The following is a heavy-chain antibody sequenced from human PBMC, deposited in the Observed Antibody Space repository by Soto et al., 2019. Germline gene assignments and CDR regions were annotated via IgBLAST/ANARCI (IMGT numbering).Heavy chain of an antibody. CDR3: AKDSEENERLHHDYDI. J-gene: IGHJ3*02. CDR2: ISFNSDSI. V-gene: IGHV3-9*01. Sequence: SLRLSCAASGFQFIAYAIPWVRQVPGKGLEWVSGISFNSDSIDYADSVRGRFSISRDDAKNSRYLQMDSLRPEDTALDYCAKDSEENERLHHDYDIWGQGTMVTVSS. D-gene: IGHD1-1*01. CDR1: GFQFIAYA.